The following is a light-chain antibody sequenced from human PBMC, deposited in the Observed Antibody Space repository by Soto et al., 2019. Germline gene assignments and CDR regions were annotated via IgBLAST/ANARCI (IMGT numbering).Light chain of an antibody. V-gene: IGKV3-20*01. J-gene: IGKJ1*01. CDR2: DAS. CDR3: QQDGSSLPRS. CDR1: QSVRNNY. Sequence: EIVLTQSPGTLSLSPGERATLSCRASQSVRNNYLAWYQQKPGQAPRLLIYDASSRATDIPDRFSGSGSGTDFTLTISRLEPEDFAVYYCQQDGSSLPRSFGQGTKVET.